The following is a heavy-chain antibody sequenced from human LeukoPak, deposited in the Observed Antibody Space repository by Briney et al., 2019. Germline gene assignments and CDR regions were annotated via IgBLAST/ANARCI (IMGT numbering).Heavy chain of an antibody. D-gene: IGHD3-16*01. J-gene: IGHJ4*02. CDR1: GFTLSSYW. Sequence: GGSLRLSCAASGFTLSSYWMTWVRQAPGKGLEWVANINRDASEKYYADSVRGRFTVSRDNAKNSLYLQMNSLRPEDTAFYYCATLTVVGSDYWGQGTLVTVSS. V-gene: IGHV3-7*03. CDR2: INRDASEK. CDR3: ATLTVVGSDY.